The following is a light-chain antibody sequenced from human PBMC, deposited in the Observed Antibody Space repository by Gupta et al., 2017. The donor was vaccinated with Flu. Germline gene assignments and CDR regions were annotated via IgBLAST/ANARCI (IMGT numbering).Light chain of an antibody. Sequence: EIVLTQSPGTLSLSPGERATLYCRASQSAGSYLAWYQQRPGQAPRLISWEASPRATDLPDRLRGSGSGTDFTLPRRGLASEDCEMDCGQLLISFGQERHQEI. CDR1: QSAGSY. CDR3: QLLIS. V-gene: IGKV3-11*01. CDR2: EAS. J-gene: IGKJ5*01.